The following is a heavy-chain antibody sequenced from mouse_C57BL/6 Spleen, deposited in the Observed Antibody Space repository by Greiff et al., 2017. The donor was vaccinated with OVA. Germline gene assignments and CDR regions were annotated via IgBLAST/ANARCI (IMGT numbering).Heavy chain of an antibody. Sequence: EVKLMESGGGLVKPGGSLKLSCAASGFTFSSYAMSWVRQTPEKRLEWVATISDGGSYTYYPDNVKGRFTISRDNAKNNLYLQMSHLKSEDTAMYYCAREQDYGSSYVGYFDFWGTGTTVTVSS. CDR2: ISDGGSYT. V-gene: IGHV5-4*01. D-gene: IGHD1-1*01. CDR1: GFTFSSYA. J-gene: IGHJ1*03. CDR3: AREQDYGSSYVGYFDF.